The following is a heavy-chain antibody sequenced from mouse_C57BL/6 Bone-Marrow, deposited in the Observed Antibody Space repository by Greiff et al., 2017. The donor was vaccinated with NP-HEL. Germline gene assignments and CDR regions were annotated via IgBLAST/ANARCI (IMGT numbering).Heavy chain of an antibody. D-gene: IGHD3-2*02. CDR3: AGGELRLDY. Sequence: VQLQQSGPGLVQPSQSLSITCTVSGFSLTSYGVHWVRQSPGKGLEWLGVIWSGGSTDNNAAFISRLSISKDNSKSQVFFKMNSMQADDTDIYCCAGGELRLDYWGKGATLTVST. J-gene: IGHJ2*01. CDR1: GFSLTSYG. V-gene: IGHV2-2*01. CDR2: IWSGGST.